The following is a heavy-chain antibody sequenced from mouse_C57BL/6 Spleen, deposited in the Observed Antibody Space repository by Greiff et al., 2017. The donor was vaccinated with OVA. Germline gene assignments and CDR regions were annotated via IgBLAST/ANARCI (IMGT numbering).Heavy chain of an antibody. CDR1: GYTFTSYW. CDR3: ALTTVVAHWYFDV. J-gene: IGHJ1*03. CDR2: IHPNSGST. D-gene: IGHD1-1*01. V-gene: IGHV1-64*01. Sequence: VQLQQPGAELVKPGASVKLSCKASGYTFTSYWMHWVKQRPGQGLEWIGMIHPNSGSTNYNEKFKSKATLTVDKSSSTAYMQLSSLTSEDSAVYYCALTTVVAHWYFDVWGTGTTVTVSS.